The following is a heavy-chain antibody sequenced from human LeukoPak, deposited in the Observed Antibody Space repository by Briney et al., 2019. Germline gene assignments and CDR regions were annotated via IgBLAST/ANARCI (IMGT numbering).Heavy chain of an antibody. V-gene: IGHV3-7*05. CDR3: ARGRMAVDGSYEY. CDR2: IKPDGSEK. Sequence: GGSLRLSCAASGITFGSYWMTWVRQAPGKGLECVANIKPDGSEKHYVDSVEGRFTISRDNAKNSLFLEMNSLRAEDTAVYYCARGRMAVDGSYEYWGQRTLVTVSS. CDR1: GITFGSYW. J-gene: IGHJ4*02. D-gene: IGHD6-19*01.